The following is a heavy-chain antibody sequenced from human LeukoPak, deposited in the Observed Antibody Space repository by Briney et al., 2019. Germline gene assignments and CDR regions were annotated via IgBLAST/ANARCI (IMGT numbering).Heavy chain of an antibody. D-gene: IGHD3-16*02. J-gene: IGHJ6*03. CDR1: GGSIGTYY. CDR2: IYVTGT. V-gene: IGHV4-59*08. CDR3: ARHIGGGIEDMDV. Sequence: SETLSLTCTVSGGSIGTYYRSWVRQSPGTGLEWIGYIYVTGTRYNPYLQSRVTISVDRSRNQFFLKMTSVTAADTAVYYCARHIGGGIEDMDVWGRGTKVTVSS.